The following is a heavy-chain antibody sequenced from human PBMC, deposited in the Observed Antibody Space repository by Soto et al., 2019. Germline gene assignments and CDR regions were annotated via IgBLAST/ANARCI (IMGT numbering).Heavy chain of an antibody. V-gene: IGHV1-46*01. D-gene: IGHD2-2*01. J-gene: IGHJ5*02. CDR2: INPSGGST. CDR3: ARSIVLVPAAHNWFDP. CDR1: GYTFTSYY. Sequence: ASVKVSCKASGYTFTSYYMHWVRQAPGQGLEWMGIINPSGGSTSYAQKFQGRVTMTRDTSTSTVYMELSSMRSEDTAVYYCARSIVLVPAAHNWFDPWGQGTLVTVSS.